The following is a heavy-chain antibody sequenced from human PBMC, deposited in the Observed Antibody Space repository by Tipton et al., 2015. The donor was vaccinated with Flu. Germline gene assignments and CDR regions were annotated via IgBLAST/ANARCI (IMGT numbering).Heavy chain of an antibody. CDR3: ARGGWEPHGGWFDP. D-gene: IGHD1-26*01. V-gene: IGHV4-38-2*01. J-gene: IGHJ5*02. Sequence: TLSLTCAVSGDSISSDYYWGWIRQFPGKGLEWIGTVSRPGNTVYNPSLKSRVTISLDKSKNQFSLNLNSITTADTAVFYCARGGWEPHGGWFDPWGQGILVTVSS. CDR2: VSRPGNT. CDR1: GDSISSDYY.